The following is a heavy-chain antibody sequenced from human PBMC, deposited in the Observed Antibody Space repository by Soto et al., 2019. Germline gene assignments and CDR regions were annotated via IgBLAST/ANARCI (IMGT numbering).Heavy chain of an antibody. CDR2: ISSSGSTI. CDR3: ARGIVARWFDP. Sequence: PGGSLRLSCAASGFTFSSYEMNWVRQAPGKGLEWVSYISSSGSTIYYADSVKGRFTISRDNAKNSLYLQMNSLRAEDTAVYYCARGIVARWFDPWGQGTLVTVSS. J-gene: IGHJ5*02. CDR1: GFTFSSYE. V-gene: IGHV3-48*03. D-gene: IGHD2-21*01.